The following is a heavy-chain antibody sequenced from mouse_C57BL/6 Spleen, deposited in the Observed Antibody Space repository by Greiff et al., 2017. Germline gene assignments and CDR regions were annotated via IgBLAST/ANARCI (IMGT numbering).Heavy chain of an antibody. CDR3: ARGDWDGGFAY. Sequence: QVQLKQPGAELVKPGASVKLSCKASGYTFTSYWMHWVKQRPGQGLEWIGMIHPNSGSTNYNEKFKSKATLTVDKSSSTAYMQLSSLTSEDSAVSYCARGDWDGGFAYWGQGTLVTVSA. J-gene: IGHJ3*01. CDR1: GYTFTSYW. V-gene: IGHV1-64*01. CDR2: IHPNSGST. D-gene: IGHD4-1*01.